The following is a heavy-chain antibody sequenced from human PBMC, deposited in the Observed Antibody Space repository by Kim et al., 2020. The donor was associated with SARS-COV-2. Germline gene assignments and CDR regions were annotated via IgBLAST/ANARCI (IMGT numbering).Heavy chain of an antibody. CDR3: TTDLYSGSRDYYYYYGMDV. CDR2: IKSKTDGGTT. J-gene: IGHJ6*02. D-gene: IGHD1-26*01. CDR1: GFTFSNAW. V-gene: IGHV3-15*01. Sequence: GGSLRLSCAASGFTFSNAWMSWVRQAPGKGLEWVGRIKSKTDGGTTDYAAPVKGRFTISRDDSKNTLYLQMNSLKTEDTAVYYCTTDLYSGSRDYYYYYGMDVWGQGTTVTVSS.